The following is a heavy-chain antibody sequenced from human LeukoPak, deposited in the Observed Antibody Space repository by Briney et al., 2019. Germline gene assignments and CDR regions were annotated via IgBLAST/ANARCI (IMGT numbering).Heavy chain of an antibody. CDR1: GYTFTSYD. CDR3: QLSSGYYYEYYFDY. V-gene: IGHV1-8*01. J-gene: IGHJ4*02. D-gene: IGHD3-22*01. Sequence: ASVKVSCKASGYTFTSYDINWVRQATGQGLEWMGWMNPNSGNTGYAQKFQGRVTMTRNTSISTAYMELSSLRSEDTAVYYCQLSSGYYYEYYFDYWGQGTLVTVSS. CDR2: MNPNSGNT.